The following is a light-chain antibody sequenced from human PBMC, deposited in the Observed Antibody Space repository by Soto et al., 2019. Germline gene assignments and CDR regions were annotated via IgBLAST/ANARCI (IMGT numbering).Light chain of an antibody. J-gene: IGKJ1*01. V-gene: IGKV3-20*01. Sequence: EIVLTQSPGTLSLSPGERATLSCRASQTIRSNYLAWYQQRPGQAPRLLIYGASSRATDIPDRFSGSASGTDFTLTILRLEPEDFAVYYCQQYGSSPWTFGQGTTVEVK. CDR1: QTIRSNY. CDR3: QQYGSSPWT. CDR2: GAS.